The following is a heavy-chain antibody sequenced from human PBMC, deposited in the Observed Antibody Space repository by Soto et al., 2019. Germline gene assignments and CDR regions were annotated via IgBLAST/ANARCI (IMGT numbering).Heavy chain of an antibody. J-gene: IGHJ6*02. D-gene: IGHD3-10*01. CDR3: AGQGFGPLPGLVDV. CDR2: VHHSWGS. Sequence: QVQLQESGPGLVKPSETMSLSCTVSGGSISSYYWSWFRQSPGKRMEWIGYVHHSWGSSYNPSLPTXVXXSLGTSKSQFSLKVTSVTATDTAVYYCAGQGFGPLPGLVDVWGQGTTVTVSS. CDR1: GGSISSYY. V-gene: IGHV4-59*08.